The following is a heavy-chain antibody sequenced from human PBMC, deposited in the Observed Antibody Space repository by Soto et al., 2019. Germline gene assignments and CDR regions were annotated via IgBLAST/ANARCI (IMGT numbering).Heavy chain of an antibody. Sequence: QVPLRESGPGLVKPSGTLFLTCAVSSGSVNSSNWWSWVRQPPGKGLEWIGEIYHGGSANYNPSLRSRVTMSVDKSKNQVFLQLSSVTAADTAVYYCARDPAAAGTFDYWGQGTLVTVSS. V-gene: IGHV4-4*02. CDR3: ARDPAAAGTFDY. J-gene: IGHJ4*02. D-gene: IGHD6-13*01. CDR2: IYHGGSA. CDR1: SGSVNSSNW.